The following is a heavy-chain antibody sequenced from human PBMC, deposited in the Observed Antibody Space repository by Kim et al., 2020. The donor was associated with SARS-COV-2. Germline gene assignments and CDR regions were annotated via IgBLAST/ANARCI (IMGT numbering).Heavy chain of an antibody. D-gene: IGHD3-22*01. J-gene: IGHJ4*02. Sequence: SETLSLTCTVSGGSISSYYWSWIRQPAGKGLEWIGRIYTSGSTNYNPSLKSRVTMSVDTSKNQFSLKLSSVTAADTAVYYCARVRSDYYDSSGSFHFDYWGQGTLVTVSS. CDR1: GGSISSYY. V-gene: IGHV4-4*07. CDR2: IYTSGST. CDR3: ARVRSDYYDSSGSFHFDY.